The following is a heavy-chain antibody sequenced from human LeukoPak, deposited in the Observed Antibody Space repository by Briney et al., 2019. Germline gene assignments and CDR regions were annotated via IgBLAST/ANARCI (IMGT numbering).Heavy chain of an antibody. CDR2: FYPGDSDT. CDR3: ARGVGSGYYIWFDP. D-gene: IGHD3-3*01. CDR1: GYSFISYW. Sequence: GESLKISCKASGYSFISYWIAWVRQMPGKGLEWMGIFYPGDSDTRYSPSFQGQVTMSVDKSISTAYLHWSDLKASDTATYYCARGVGSGYYIWFDPWGQGTLFSASS. J-gene: IGHJ5*02. V-gene: IGHV5-51*03.